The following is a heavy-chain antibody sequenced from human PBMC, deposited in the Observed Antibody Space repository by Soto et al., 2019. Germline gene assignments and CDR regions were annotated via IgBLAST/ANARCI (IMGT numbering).Heavy chain of an antibody. CDR1: GGSISSSSYY. J-gene: IGHJ4*02. D-gene: IGHD6-13*01. Sequence: QLQLQESGPGLVKPSETLSLTCTVSGGSISSSSYYWGWIRQPPGKGLEWIGSIYYSGSTYYNPSLKSRVTISVDTSKNQFSLKLSSVTAADTAVYYCARRGIAAAGTFIYWGQGTLFTVSS. V-gene: IGHV4-39*01. CDR2: IYYSGST. CDR3: ARRGIAAAGTFIY.